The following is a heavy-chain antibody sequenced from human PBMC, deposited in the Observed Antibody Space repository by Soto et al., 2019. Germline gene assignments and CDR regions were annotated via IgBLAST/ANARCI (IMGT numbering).Heavy chain of an antibody. D-gene: IGHD3-10*01. Sequence: GASVKVSCKASGYTFTSYGISWVRQAPGQGLEWMGWISAYNGNTNYAQKLQGRVTMTTDTSTSTAYMELRSLRSDDTAVYYCARAENYYGSGSYDVSKNAFDFRGQGTTVTVSS. CDR2: ISAYNGNT. V-gene: IGHV1-18*01. J-gene: IGHJ3*01. CDR1: GYTFTSYG. CDR3: ARAENYYGSGSYDVSKNAFDF.